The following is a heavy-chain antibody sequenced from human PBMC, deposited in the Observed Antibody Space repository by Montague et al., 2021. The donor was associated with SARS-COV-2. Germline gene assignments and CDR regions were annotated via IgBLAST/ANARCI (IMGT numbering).Heavy chain of an antibody. CDR1: GGSISSYY. D-gene: IGHD2-2*02. J-gene: IGHJ6*03. CDR2: IHYSGRT. V-gene: IGHV4-59*01. Sequence: SETLSLTCTVSGGSISSYYWCWIRQPPGKGLDWIAYIHYSGRTNFNSSPRRRVTMSVDTSKSQFSLKLSSVTAADTAVYYCARVVYCSSSGCYTPYDMDVWGKGTTVTVSS. CDR3: ARVVYCSSSGCYTPYDMDV.